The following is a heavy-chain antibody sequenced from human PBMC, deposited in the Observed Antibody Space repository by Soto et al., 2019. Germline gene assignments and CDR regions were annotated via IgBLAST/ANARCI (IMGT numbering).Heavy chain of an antibody. V-gene: IGHV3-49*03. D-gene: IGHD3-9*01. J-gene: IGHJ3*02. Sequence: GSLRLSCTASGFTFGDYAISWFRQAPGKGLEWVGFIRSRAYGGTTEYAASVKGRFTISRDDSKSIAYLQMNSLKTEDTAVYYCTRVAPLTNDAFDIWGQGTMVTVSS. CDR2: IRSRAYGGTT. CDR3: TRVAPLTNDAFDI. CDR1: GFTFGDYA.